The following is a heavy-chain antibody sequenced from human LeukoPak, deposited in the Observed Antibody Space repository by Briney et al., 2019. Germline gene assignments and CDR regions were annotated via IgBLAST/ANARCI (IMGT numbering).Heavy chain of an antibody. CDR2: TSYDGSNK. CDR1: EFTFRISA. D-gene: IGHD1-1*01. V-gene: IGHV3-30-3*01. CDR3: ARGETVTTSLYYFDY. J-gene: IGHJ4*02. Sequence: GGSLRLSCAASEFTFRISAMYWVRQAAGKGLEWVAVTSYDGSNKNYADSVKGRFTISRDNSKNTLYLDMSSLRPEDTGVYYCARGETVTTSLYYFDYWGQGTLVTVAS.